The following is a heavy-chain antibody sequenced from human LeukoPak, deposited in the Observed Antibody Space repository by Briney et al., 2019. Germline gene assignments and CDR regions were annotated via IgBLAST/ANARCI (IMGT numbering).Heavy chain of an antibody. CDR1: GFTFSSYG. V-gene: IGHV3-30*02. D-gene: IGHD1-14*01. CDR2: IRYDGSNK. CDR3: AKDGRAWDNTYYYYYYMDV. Sequence: PGGSLRLSCAASGFTFSSYGMHWVRQAPGKGLEWVAFIRYDGSNKYYADSVKGRFTISRDNSKNTLYLQMNSLRAEDTAVYYCAKDGRAWDNTYYYYYYMDVWGKGTTVTVSS. J-gene: IGHJ6*03.